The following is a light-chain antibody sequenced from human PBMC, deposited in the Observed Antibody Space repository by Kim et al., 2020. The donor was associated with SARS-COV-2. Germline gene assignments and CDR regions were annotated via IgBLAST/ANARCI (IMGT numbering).Light chain of an antibody. CDR1: QGISNF. V-gene: IGKV1-27*01. J-gene: IGKJ4*01. CDR2: RAS. CDR3: QKYNSAPLT. Sequence: ASVGDRVTITCRASQGISNFLAWYQQKPGEVPKLLIYRASTLQSGVPSRFSGSVSGTEFTLTISSLQPEDVATYYCQKYNSAPLTFGGGTKVDIK.